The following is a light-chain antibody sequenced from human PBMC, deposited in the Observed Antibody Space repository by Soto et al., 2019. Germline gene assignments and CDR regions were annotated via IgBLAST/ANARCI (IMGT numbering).Light chain of an antibody. Sequence: DIQLTQSPSFLSASVGKRVTITCQASQASSSSLAWYQHNPGKGPKLLIYAASTLQNGVPSSFSGSGSGTEFTLTISSLQPEDFATYYCQHLNDYRYTFGQGTKVEIK. CDR3: QHLNDYRYT. J-gene: IGKJ2*01. CDR1: QASSSS. V-gene: IGKV1-9*01. CDR2: AAS.